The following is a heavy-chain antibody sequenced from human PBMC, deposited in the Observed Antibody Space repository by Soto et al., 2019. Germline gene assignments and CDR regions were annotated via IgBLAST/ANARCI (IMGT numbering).Heavy chain of an antibody. CDR1: GFTFSSYS. CDR3: ARDLSRVEGPYTTVTNYYYMDV. Sequence: EVQLVESGGGLVKPGGSLRLSCAASGFTFSSYSMNWVRQAPGKGLEWVSSISSSSSYIYYADSVKGRFTISRDNAKNSLYLQMNSLRAEDTAVYYCARDLSRVEGPYTTVTNYYYMDVWGKGTTVTVSS. D-gene: IGHD4-17*01. J-gene: IGHJ6*03. V-gene: IGHV3-21*01. CDR2: ISSSSSYI.